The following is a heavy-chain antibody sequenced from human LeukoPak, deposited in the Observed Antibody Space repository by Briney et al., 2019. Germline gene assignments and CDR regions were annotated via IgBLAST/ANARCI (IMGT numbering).Heavy chain of an antibody. V-gene: IGHV1-2*04. D-gene: IGHD6-13*01. J-gene: IGHJ2*01. CDR3: ASVIAASGTRNWYFDL. CDR2: INPNSGDT. Sequence: GASVKVSCKASGYTFTEYYMHWARQAPGQGLEWMGWINPNSGDTNYAQKFQGWVTMTRDTSISTAYMELSRLRSDDTAVYFCASVIAASGTRNWYFDLWGRGTLVTVSS. CDR1: GYTFTEYY.